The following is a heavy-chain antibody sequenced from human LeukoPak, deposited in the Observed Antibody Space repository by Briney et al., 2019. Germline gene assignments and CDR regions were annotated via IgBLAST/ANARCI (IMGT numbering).Heavy chain of an antibody. V-gene: IGHV4-61*02. CDR2: IYTSGST. Sequence: SETLSLTCTVSGGSISSGSYYWSWIRQPAGKGLEWIGRIYTSGSTNYNPSLKSRVTISVDTSKNQFSLKLSSVTAADTAMYYCAKSDGYGLIDYWGQGTLVTVSS. J-gene: IGHJ4*02. D-gene: IGHD2-21*02. CDR1: GGSISSGSYY. CDR3: AKSDGYGLIDY.